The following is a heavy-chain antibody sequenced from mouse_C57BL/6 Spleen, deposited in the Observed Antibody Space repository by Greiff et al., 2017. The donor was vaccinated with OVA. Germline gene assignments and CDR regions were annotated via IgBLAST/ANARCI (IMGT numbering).Heavy chain of an antibody. V-gene: IGHV5-6*01. Sequence: EVHLVESGGDLVKPGGSLKLSCAASGFTFSSYGMSWVRQTPDKRLEWVATISSGGSYTYYPDRAKGRFTISRDNAKNTLYLQMSSLKSEDTAMYYCARNYGSSYDYFGYWGQGTTLTVSS. CDR2: ISSGGSYT. CDR1: GFTFSSYG. CDR3: ARNYGSSYDYFGY. D-gene: IGHD1-1*01. J-gene: IGHJ2*01.